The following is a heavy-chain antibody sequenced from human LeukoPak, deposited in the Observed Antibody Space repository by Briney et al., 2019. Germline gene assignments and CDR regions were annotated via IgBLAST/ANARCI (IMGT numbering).Heavy chain of an antibody. Sequence: GGSLRLSCAASGFTFSTYFMHWVRQAPGKGLEWVADIASDGSHTFYVESVKGRFTISRDNSKNTLYLQMNSLRAEDTAVYFCARERQDTILHSGAFDIWGQGTKVTVCS. CDR3: ARERQDTILHSGAFDI. D-gene: IGHD2-21*01. V-gene: IGHV3-30-3*01. CDR2: IASDGSHT. CDR1: GFTFSTYF. J-gene: IGHJ3*02.